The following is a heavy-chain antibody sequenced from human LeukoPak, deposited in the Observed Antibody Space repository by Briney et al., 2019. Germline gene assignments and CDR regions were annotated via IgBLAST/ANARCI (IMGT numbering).Heavy chain of an antibody. V-gene: IGHV3-48*04. CDR2: ITSSSSTI. J-gene: IGHJ6*02. CDR1: GFTFSTYT. CDR3: ARAATADPYSYYYGLDV. D-gene: IGHD1-26*01. Sequence: GGSLRLSCAASGFTFSTYTMNWVRRAPGKGLEWVSYITSSSSTIYYANSVKGRFTISRDNAKTSLYLQMNSLRAKDTAVYYCARAATADPYSYYYGLDVWGQGTTVTVSS.